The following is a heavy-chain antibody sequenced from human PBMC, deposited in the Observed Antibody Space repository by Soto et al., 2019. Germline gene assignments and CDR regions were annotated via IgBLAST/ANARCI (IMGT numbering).Heavy chain of an antibody. CDR2: TYYRSKWST. D-gene: IGHD1-26*01. V-gene: IGHV6-1*01. J-gene: IGHJ5*01. Sequence: SQTLSLTCAISGDSVSSKSAAWNWIRQSPSRGLEWLGRTYYRSKWSTDYAVSVKSRITINPDTSKNQFSLRLNSVTPEDTAVYYCTRALSGRYDSWGQGTLVTVSS. CDR1: GDSVSSKSAA. CDR3: TRALSGRYDS.